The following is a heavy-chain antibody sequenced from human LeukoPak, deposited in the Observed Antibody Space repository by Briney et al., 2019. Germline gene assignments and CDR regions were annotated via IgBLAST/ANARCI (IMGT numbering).Heavy chain of an antibody. CDR2: ISSSSSYI. Sequence: GGPLRLSCAASGFTFSSYSINWVRQAPGKGLEWVSSISSSSSYIYYADSVKGRFTISRDNAKNSLYLQMNSLRAEDTAVYYCARDNDVADFDYWGQGTLVTVSS. CDR3: ARDNDVADFDY. D-gene: IGHD2-8*01. CDR1: GFTFSSYS. V-gene: IGHV3-21*01. J-gene: IGHJ4*02.